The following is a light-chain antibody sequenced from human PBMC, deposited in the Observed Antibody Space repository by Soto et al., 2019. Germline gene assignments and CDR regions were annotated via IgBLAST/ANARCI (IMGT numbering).Light chain of an antibody. Sequence: EIVLTQSPATPSLSPGERATLSCRASQSVSSNLAWYQQKPGQAPRLLIYRASTRAAGLPDRFSGSGSGTEFTLTISSLQSEDFAVYYCQQYNKWPITFGQGTRLEIK. CDR2: RAS. CDR3: QQYNKWPIT. J-gene: IGKJ5*01. CDR1: QSVSSN. V-gene: IGKV3-15*01.